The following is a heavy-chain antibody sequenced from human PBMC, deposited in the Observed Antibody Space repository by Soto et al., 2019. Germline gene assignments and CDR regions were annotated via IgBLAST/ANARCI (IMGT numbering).Heavy chain of an antibody. CDR2: ISAYNGNT. D-gene: IGHD3-9*01. V-gene: IGHV1-18*04. J-gene: IGHJ4*02. CDR3: ARKTYYDILTGRYYFDY. Sequence: GASVKVSCKASGYTFTSYGISWVRQAPGQGLEWMGWISAYNGNTNYAQKLQGRVTMTTDTSTSTAYMELRSLRSDDTAVYYCARKTYYDILTGRYYFDYWVQGTLVTVSS. CDR1: GYTFTSYG.